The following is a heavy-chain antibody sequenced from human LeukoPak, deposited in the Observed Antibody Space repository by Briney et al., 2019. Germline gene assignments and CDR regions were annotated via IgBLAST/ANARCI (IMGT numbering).Heavy chain of an antibody. D-gene: IGHD1/OR15-1a*01. CDR2: IYPGDSDT. CDR3: AKLQNSDQPLDAFDV. CDR1: GYSFTTYW. J-gene: IGHJ3*01. V-gene: IGHV5-51*01. Sequence: GESLKISCQGSGYSFTTYWIAWVRQMPEKGLEWMGFIYPGDSDTRYSPSFQGQVTISADKSISTAYLQWSSLKASDTAMYYCAKLQNSDQPLDAFDVWGQGTMAIVSS.